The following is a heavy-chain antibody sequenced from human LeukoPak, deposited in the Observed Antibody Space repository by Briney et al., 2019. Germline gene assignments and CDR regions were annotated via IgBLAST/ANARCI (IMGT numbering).Heavy chain of an antibody. CDR1: GLTLSSYW. CDR3: VRDLQD. Sequence: GGSLRLSCAGSGLTLSSYWMQWVRQAPGKGLVWVSRINGDGSITNYADSVKGRFTISRDNAKNTLFLQMDSLRDEDTAVYYCVRDLQDWGQGTLVTVCS. J-gene: IGHJ4*02. CDR2: INGDGSIT. V-gene: IGHV3-74*01.